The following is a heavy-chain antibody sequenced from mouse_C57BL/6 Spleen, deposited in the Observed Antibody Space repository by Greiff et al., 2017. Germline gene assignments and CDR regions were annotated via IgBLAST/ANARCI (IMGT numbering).Heavy chain of an antibody. D-gene: IGHD1-1*02. J-gene: IGHJ3*01. V-gene: IGHV1-72*01. CDR1: GYTFTSYW. CDR2: IDPNSGGT. CDR3: ANYYYGAY. Sequence: QVHVKQPGAELVKPGASVKLSCKASGYTFTSYWMHWVKQRPGRGLEWIGRIDPNSGGTKYNEKFKSKATLTVDKPSSTAYMQRSSLTSEDSAVYYCANYYYGAYWGQGTLVTVSA.